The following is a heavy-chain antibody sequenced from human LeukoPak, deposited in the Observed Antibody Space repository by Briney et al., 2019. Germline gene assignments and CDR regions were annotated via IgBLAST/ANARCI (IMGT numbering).Heavy chain of an antibody. V-gene: IGHV4-4*07. J-gene: IGHJ6*01. D-gene: IGHD3-10*01. CDR2: IYTSGGT. Sequence: SETLSLTCTVSGGSISSYYWSWIRQPAGKGLEWIGRIYTSGGTNYNPSLKSRVTMSVDTSKNQFSLKLSSVTAADTAVYYCARGHAVNYYGSGSYDGMDVWGQGTTVTVSS. CDR3: ARGHAVNYYGSGSYDGMDV. CDR1: GGSISSYY.